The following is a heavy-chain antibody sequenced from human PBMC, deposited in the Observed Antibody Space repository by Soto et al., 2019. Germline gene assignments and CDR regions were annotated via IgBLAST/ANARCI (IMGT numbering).Heavy chain of an antibody. CDR1: GFTFSTYG. Sequence: GGFLRLSCVASGFTFSTYGMHWVRQAPGKGLEWVAVIWYDGGYKYSEDSVKGRFTISRDNSKNTLYLQMNNLRADDTAVYYCARDHRGDSLDYWGQGALVPVSS. CDR2: IWYDGGYK. D-gene: IGHD3-10*01. CDR3: ARDHRGDSLDY. J-gene: IGHJ4*02. V-gene: IGHV3-33*01.